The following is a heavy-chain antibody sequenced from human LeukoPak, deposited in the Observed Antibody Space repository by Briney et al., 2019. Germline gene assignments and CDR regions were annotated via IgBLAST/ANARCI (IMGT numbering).Heavy chain of an antibody. CDR1: GFTFRDYW. CDR2: IRQEGSEE. J-gene: IGHJ4*02. Sequence: GGSLRLSCAASGFTFRDYWVSWVRQAPGKGLEWVAKIRQEGSEEYYVDCLKGRFTISRDNAKNSLYLQMNSLRAEDTAVYHCARWVHSSPKSPQSVDSYFEKWGQGTLVTVSS. CDR3: ARWVHSSPKSPQSVDSYFEK. V-gene: IGHV3-7*01. D-gene: IGHD3/OR15-3a*01.